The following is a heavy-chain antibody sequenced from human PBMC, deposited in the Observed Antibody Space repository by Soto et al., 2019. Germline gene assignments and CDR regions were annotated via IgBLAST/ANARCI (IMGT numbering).Heavy chain of an antibody. CDR2: IYYSGST. CDR1: GGSISSGGYY. V-gene: IGHV4-31*03. Sequence: QVQLQESGPGLVKPSQTLSLTCTVSGGSISSGGYYWSWIRQHPGKSLEWIGYIYYSGSTYYNPSLKSRVTISVETSKNQFSLKLRSVTAEDTDVYYCARDRATVVNQNWYFDLWGRGTLVTVSS. J-gene: IGHJ2*01. CDR3: ARDRATVVNQNWYFDL. D-gene: IGHD4-17*01.